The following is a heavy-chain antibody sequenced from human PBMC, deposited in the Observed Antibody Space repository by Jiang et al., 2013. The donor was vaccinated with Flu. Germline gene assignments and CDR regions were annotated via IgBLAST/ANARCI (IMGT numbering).Heavy chain of an antibody. J-gene: IGHJ6*04. V-gene: IGHV3-33*01. Sequence: VQLVESGGGVVQPGRSLRLSCAASGFTFSSYGMHWVRQAPGKGLEWVAVIWYDGSNKYYADSVKGRFTISRDNSKNTLYLQMNSLRAEDTAVYYCARPRVSTVTSPYYYGMDVWGKGTTVTVSS. CDR1: GFTFSSYG. D-gene: IGHD4-11*01. CDR3: ARPRVSTVTSPYYYGMDV. CDR2: IWYDGSNK.